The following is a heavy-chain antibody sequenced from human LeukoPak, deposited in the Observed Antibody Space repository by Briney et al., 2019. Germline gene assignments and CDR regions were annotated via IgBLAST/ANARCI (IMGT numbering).Heavy chain of an antibody. Sequence: GGSLRLSCAASGFTFSSYAMHWVRQAPGKGLEWVAVISYDGSNKYYADSVKGRFTISRDNSKNTLYLQMNSLRAGDTAVYYCARDPADGYLDYWGQGTLVTVSS. V-gene: IGHV3-30-3*01. CDR1: GFTFSSYA. CDR3: ARDPADGYLDY. D-gene: IGHD5-24*01. J-gene: IGHJ4*02. CDR2: ISYDGSNK.